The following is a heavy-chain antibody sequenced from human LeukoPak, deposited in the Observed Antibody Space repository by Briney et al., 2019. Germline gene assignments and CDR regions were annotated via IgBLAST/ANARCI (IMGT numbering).Heavy chain of an antibody. D-gene: IGHD3-10*01. CDR2: IYPGDSDT. V-gene: IGHV5-51*01. J-gene: IGHJ6*03. CDR1: GYRFTNYW. Sequence: GESLKISCKTSGYRFTNYWIGWVRQMPGKGLGWMGIIYPGDSDTRYSPSFQGQVTISADKSISTAYLQWSSLKASDTAMYYCARHRGPHVPMSYYYYMDVWGKGTTVTVSS. CDR3: ARHRGPHVPMSYYYYMDV.